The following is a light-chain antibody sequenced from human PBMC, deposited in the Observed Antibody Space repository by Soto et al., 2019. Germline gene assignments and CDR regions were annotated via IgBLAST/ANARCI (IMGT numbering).Light chain of an antibody. CDR3: QQYNSYPIT. J-gene: IGKJ5*01. CDR1: QSIASH. V-gene: IGKV1-16*01. Sequence: DIEMTQSPSSLSASVGDRVTITCRASQSIASHLNWYQQKPGKAPNLLIYTASGLQSGVPSRFSGSGSGTDFTLTISSLQPEDFATYYCQQYNSYPITFGQGTRLEIK. CDR2: TAS.